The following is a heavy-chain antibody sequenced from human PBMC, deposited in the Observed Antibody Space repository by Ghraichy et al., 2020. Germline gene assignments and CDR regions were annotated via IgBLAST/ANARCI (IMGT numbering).Heavy chain of an antibody. CDR3: AAGTGTSDFDY. J-gene: IGHJ4*02. V-gene: IGHV3-15*01. CDR1: GFTFNNAW. D-gene: IGHD3/OR15-3a*01. Sequence: GGSLRLSCAASGFTFNNAWMSWARQVPGKGLEWVGRIKSKTDGGTRDYAAPVKGRFTISRDDSKNTLYLQMNSLKAEDTAVYYCAAGTGTSDFDYWGQGTLVTVSS. CDR2: IKSKTDGGTR.